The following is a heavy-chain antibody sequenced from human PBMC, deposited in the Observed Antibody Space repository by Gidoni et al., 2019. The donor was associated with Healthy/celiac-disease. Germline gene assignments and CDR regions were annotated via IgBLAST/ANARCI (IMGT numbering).Heavy chain of an antibody. Sequence: QLQLQESGPGLVKPSETLSLTCTVSGGSISSSSYYWGWIRQPPGKGLEGIGSIYYSGSTYYNPSLKSRVTISVDTSKNQFSLKLSSVTAADTAVYYCARQVIQQWLFSWFDPWGQGTLVTVSS. V-gene: IGHV4-39*01. CDR2: IYYSGST. J-gene: IGHJ5*02. D-gene: IGHD6-19*01. CDR3: ARQVIQQWLFSWFDP. CDR1: GGSISSSSYY.